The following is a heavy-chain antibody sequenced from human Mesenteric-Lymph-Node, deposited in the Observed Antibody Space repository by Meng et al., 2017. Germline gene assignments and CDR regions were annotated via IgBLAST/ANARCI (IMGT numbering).Heavy chain of an antibody. D-gene: IGHD3-10*01. J-gene: IGHJ6*02. CDR2: ISGSGDNT. CDR3: AKGLNGSPYGSGSYHWYYYYGMDV. V-gene: IGHV3-23*01. CDR1: GFTFANHG. Sequence: GESLKISCAASGFTFANHGFSWVRQAPGKGLEWVSGISGSGDNTYYADSVKGRFTISRDNSKNTLYLQMNSLRAEDTAVYYCAKGLNGSPYGSGSYHWYYYYGMDVWGQGTTVTVSS.